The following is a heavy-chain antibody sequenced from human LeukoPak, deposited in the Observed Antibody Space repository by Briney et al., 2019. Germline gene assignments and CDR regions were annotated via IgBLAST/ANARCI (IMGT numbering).Heavy chain of an antibody. CDR3: AKDYGSGWINYYYYYMDV. CDR1: GFTVSSNY. D-gene: IGHD6-19*01. Sequence: PGGSLRLSCAASGFTVSSNYMSWVRQAPGKGLEWVSVTYSGGRTYYADSVKGRFTISRDNSKNTLYLQMNSLRAEDTAVYYCAKDYGSGWINYYYYYMDVWGKGTTVTISS. CDR2: TYSGGRT. V-gene: IGHV3-53*05. J-gene: IGHJ6*03.